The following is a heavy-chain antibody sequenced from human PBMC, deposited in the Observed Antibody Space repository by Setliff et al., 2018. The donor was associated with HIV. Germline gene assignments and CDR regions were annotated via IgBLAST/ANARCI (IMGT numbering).Heavy chain of an antibody. Sequence: PGGSLRLSCTASGFTFSSYAMSWVRQAPGKGLEWVSGITGSGDNTYYADNVEGRFIISRDNSKNTLYLQMNSLRAEDTAVYYCAKSSNYYDSSGLHYFDYWGQGTLVTVSS. CDR2: ITGSGDNT. D-gene: IGHD3-22*01. J-gene: IGHJ4*02. V-gene: IGHV3-23*01. CDR3: AKSSNYYDSSGLHYFDY. CDR1: GFTFSSYA.